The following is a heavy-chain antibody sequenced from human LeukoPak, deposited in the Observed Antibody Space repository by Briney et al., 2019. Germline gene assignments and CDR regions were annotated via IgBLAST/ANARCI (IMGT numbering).Heavy chain of an antibody. Sequence: ASVKVSCKASGYTFTGYYMHWVRQAPGQGLEWMGWINPNSGGTNYAQKFQGRVTMTRDTSISTAYMELSRLRSDDTAVYYCARDDNDLYCSDTSCSYFDYWGQGTLVTVSS. V-gene: IGHV1-2*02. D-gene: IGHD2-15*01. CDR3: ARDDNDLYCSDTSCSYFDY. CDR1: GYTFTGYY. J-gene: IGHJ4*02. CDR2: INPNSGGT.